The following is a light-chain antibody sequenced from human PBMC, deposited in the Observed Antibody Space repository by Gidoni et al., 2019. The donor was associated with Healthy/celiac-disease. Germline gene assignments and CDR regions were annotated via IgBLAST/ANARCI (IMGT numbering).Light chain of an antibody. V-gene: IGLV1-44*01. J-gene: IGLJ2*01. CDR1: SSNIGSNT. Sequence: QSVLTPPPSASGTPGQRVTISCSGSSSNIGSNTVNWYQQLTGTAPKLLIYSNNQRPSGVPDRFSGSKSGTSASLAISGLQSEDEADYYCAAWDDSLNVVVFGGGTKLTVL. CDR2: SNN. CDR3: AAWDDSLNVVV.